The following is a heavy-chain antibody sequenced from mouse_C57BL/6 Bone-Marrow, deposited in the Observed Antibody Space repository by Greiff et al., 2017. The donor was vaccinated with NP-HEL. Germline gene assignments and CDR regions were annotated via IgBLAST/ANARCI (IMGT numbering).Heavy chain of an antibody. CDR1: GFTFSNYW. Sequence: DVKLVESGGGLVQPGGSMKLSCVASGFTFSNYWMNWVRQSPEKGLEWVAQIRLKSDNYATHYAESVKGRFTISRDDSKSSVYLQMNNLRAEDTGIYYCTSYYYGSKRYYYAMDYWGQGTSVTVSS. D-gene: IGHD1-1*01. V-gene: IGHV6-3*01. CDR2: IRLKSDNYAT. CDR3: TSYYYGSKRYYYAMDY. J-gene: IGHJ4*01.